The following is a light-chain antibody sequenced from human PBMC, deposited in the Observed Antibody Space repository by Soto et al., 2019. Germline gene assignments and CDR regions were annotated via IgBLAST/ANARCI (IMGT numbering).Light chain of an antibody. J-gene: IGKJ1*01. Sequence: ETVLTQSPATLSLSPGERATLSCRASQSVSSYLAWYQQKPGQAPRLLIYDASNRATGIPARFSGRGSGTDFTLTISSLEPEDFAVYYCQQRSNWPWTFGQRTKVEIK. CDR1: QSVSSY. CDR2: DAS. CDR3: QQRSNWPWT. V-gene: IGKV3-11*01.